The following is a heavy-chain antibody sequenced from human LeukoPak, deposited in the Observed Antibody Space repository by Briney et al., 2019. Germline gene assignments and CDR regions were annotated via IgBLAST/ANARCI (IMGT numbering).Heavy chain of an antibody. J-gene: IGHJ4*02. CDR2: INHSGST. D-gene: IGHD3-22*01. Sequence: SETLSLTCAVYGGSFSGYYWSWIRHPPGKGLEWIGEINHSGSTNYNPSLKSRVTISVDTSKNQFSLKLSSVTAADTAVYYCARGPYYYDSSGYTIRYWGQGTLVTVSS. CDR1: GGSFSGYY. CDR3: ARGPYYYDSSGYTIRY. V-gene: IGHV4-34*01.